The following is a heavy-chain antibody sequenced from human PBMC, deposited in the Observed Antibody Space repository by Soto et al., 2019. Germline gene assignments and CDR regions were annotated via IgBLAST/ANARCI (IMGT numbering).Heavy chain of an antibody. J-gene: IGHJ4*02. D-gene: IGHD2-21*01. CDR3: ATELGDHPARAFDY. CDR2: VLHLFGTE. CDR1: GVTFRSET. V-gene: IGHV1-69*01. Sequence: QVQLVQSGAAVKKPRSSVKVSCKASGVTFRSETLSWVRQAPGQGLEWVGGVLHLFGTESYAQKEQGRGTLTAGESKRTLYIELSSLRSVVTSVSFCATELGDHPARAFDYWGQGTVVTVSS.